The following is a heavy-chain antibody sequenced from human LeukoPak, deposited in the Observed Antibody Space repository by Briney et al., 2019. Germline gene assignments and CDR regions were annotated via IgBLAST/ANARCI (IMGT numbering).Heavy chain of an antibody. J-gene: IGHJ4*02. Sequence: GGSLRLSCAASGFTVSSNYMSWVRQAPGKGLEWVSVIYSGGSTYYADSVKGRFTISRDNSMDTLYLQMNSLRADDTAVYYCAKGARWELPLDYWGQGTLSPSPQ. CDR3: AKGARWELPLDY. CDR2: IYSGGST. D-gene: IGHD1-26*01. CDR1: GFTVSSNY. V-gene: IGHV3-53*01.